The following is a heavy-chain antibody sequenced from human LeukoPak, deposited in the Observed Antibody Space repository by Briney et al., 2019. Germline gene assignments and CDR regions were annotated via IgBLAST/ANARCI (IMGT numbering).Heavy chain of an antibody. CDR1: GYTFNGYY. CDR2: INPNSGGT. V-gene: IGHV1-2*02. D-gene: IGHD6-19*01. Sequence: GASVKVSCKAPGYTFNGYYKHWVRQAPGQGLEWMGWINPNSGGTNYAQKFQGRVTMTRDTSISTAYMELSRLRSDDTAMYYCARSSGWKYNIDYWGQGTLVTVSS. CDR3: ARSSGWKYNIDY. J-gene: IGHJ4*02.